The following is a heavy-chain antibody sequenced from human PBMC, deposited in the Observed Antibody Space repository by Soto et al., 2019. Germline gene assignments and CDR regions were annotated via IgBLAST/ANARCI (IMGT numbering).Heavy chain of an antibody. Sequence: GGSLRLSCAASGFTFDDYAMHWVRQAPGKGLEWVSLISWDGGSTYYADSVKGRFTISRDNSKNSLYLQMNSLRAEDTALYYCALLDTAMDKADYYYGMDVWGQGTPVTVSS. CDR3: ALLDTAMDKADYYYGMDV. J-gene: IGHJ6*02. CDR1: GFTFDDYA. CDR2: ISWDGGST. D-gene: IGHD5-18*01. V-gene: IGHV3-43D*04.